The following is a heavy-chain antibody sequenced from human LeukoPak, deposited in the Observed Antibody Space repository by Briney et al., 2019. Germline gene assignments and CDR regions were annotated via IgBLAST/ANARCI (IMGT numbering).Heavy chain of an antibody. CDR2: IYYSGST. J-gene: IGHJ4*02. Sequence: SQTLSLTCTVSGGSISSGGYYWSWIRQHPGKGLEWIGYIYYSGSTYYNPSLKSRVTISVDTSKNQFSLKLSSVTAADTAVYYCARRGRRGRSHYFDYWGQGTLVTVSS. V-gene: IGHV4-31*03. D-gene: IGHD3-16*01. CDR1: GGSISSGGYY. CDR3: ARRGRRGRSHYFDY.